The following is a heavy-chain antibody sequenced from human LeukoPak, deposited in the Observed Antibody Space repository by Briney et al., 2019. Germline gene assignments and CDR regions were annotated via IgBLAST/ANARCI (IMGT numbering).Heavy chain of an antibody. CDR1: GFTVSSNY. J-gene: IGHJ4*02. V-gene: IGHV3-53*01. D-gene: IGHD4-23*01. CDR3: EREPYGGNLYYFDY. CDR2: IYSGGST. Sequence: GGSLRLSCAASGFTVSSNYMNWVRQAPGKGLEWVSVIYSGGSTYYADSVKGRFTISRDNSKNTLYLQMNSLRAEDTAVYYCEREPYGGNLYYFDYWGQGTLVTVSS.